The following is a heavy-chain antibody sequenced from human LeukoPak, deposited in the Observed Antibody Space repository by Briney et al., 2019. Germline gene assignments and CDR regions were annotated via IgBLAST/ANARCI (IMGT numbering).Heavy chain of an antibody. CDR2: IYYSGST. V-gene: IGHV4-59*01. D-gene: IGHD7-27*01. CDR3: ASRKLGNDY. CDR1: GGSISSYY. Sequence: SETLSLTCTVSGGSISSYYWSWIRQPPGKGLEWIGNIYYSGSTYYNPSLTSRVTISADTSKNQFSLKLSSVTAADTAVYYCASRKLGNDYWGQGTLVTVSS. J-gene: IGHJ4*01.